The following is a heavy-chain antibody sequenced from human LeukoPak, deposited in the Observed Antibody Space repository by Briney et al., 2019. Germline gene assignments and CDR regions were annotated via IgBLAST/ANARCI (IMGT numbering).Heavy chain of an antibody. J-gene: IGHJ5*02. CDR1: GGSISSYY. CDR2: IHYSGST. D-gene: IGHD1-26*01. Sequence: PSETLSLTCTVSGGSISSYYWSWIRQPPGKGLEWIGYIHYSGSTNYNPSLKSRVTISVDTSKNQFSLKLSSVTAADTAVYYCARSVYSGSYSMGWFDPWGQGTLVTVSS. V-gene: IGHV4-59*01. CDR3: ARSVYSGSYSMGWFDP.